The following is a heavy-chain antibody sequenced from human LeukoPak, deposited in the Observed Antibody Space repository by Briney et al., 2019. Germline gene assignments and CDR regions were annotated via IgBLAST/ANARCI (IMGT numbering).Heavy chain of an antibody. D-gene: IGHD5-18*01. Sequence: GASVKVSYKASGTTFTSYDINWVRQATGQGLEWMGWMNPNSGITGYAQKFQGRLTITRNTSIGTAYMELSSLRSEDTAVYYCARPRQLWSYGMDVWGQGTTVTVSS. J-gene: IGHJ6*02. CDR2: MNPNSGIT. CDR3: ARPRQLWSYGMDV. V-gene: IGHV1-8*01. CDR1: GTTFTSYD.